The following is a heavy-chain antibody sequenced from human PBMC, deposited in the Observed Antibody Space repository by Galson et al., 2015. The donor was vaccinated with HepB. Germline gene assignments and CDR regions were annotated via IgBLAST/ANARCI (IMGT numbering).Heavy chain of an antibody. CDR1: GFSFSYYV. Sequence: SLRLSCAASGFSFSYYVMHWARQAPGKGLEWVALISHDSTNRFYADSVKGRYTISRDNSKTTLYLQMSSLGPEDTALYYCARTSLPGYRRGWYLPVLDYWGQGTLVTVSS. CDR3: ARTSLPGYRRGWYLPVLDY. V-gene: IGHV3-30-3*01. D-gene: IGHD6-19*01. J-gene: IGHJ4*02. CDR2: ISHDSTNR.